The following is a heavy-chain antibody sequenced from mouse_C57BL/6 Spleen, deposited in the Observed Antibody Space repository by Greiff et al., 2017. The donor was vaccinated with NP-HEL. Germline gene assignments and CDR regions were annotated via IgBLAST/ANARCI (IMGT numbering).Heavy chain of an antibody. CDR1: GYTFTSYW. J-gene: IGHJ1*03. CDR3: ADYGSSPWYFDV. CDR2: IHPNSGST. D-gene: IGHD1-1*01. V-gene: IGHV1-64*01. Sequence: VKLQQPGAELVKPGASVKLSCKASGYTFTSYWMHWVKQRPGQGLEWIGMIHPNSGSTNYNEKFKSKATLTVDKSSSTAYMQLSSLTSEDSAVYYCADYGSSPWYFDVWGTGTTVTVSS.